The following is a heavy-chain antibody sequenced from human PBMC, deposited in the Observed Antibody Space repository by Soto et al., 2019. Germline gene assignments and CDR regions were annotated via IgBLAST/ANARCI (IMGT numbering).Heavy chain of an antibody. Sequence: PSETLSLTCTVSGGSISSSSYYWGWIRQPPGKGLEWIGYIYYSGSTNYNPSLKSRVTISVDTSKNQFSLKLSSVTAADTAVYYCARGNYYDSSGYYRDAFDIWGQGTMVTVSS. CDR2: IYYSGST. CDR1: GGSISSSSYY. J-gene: IGHJ3*02. D-gene: IGHD3-22*01. CDR3: ARGNYYDSSGYYRDAFDI. V-gene: IGHV4-61*05.